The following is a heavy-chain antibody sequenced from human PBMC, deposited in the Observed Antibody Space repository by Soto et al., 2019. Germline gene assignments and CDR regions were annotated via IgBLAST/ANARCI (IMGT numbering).Heavy chain of an antibody. CDR1: GFTFSSYG. Sequence: GGSLRLSCAASGFTFSSYGMHWVRQAPGKGLEWVAVISYDGSNKYYADSVKGRFTISRDNSKNTLYLQMNSLRAEDTAVYYCAKASYGDNSGALGYWGQGTLVTVSS. J-gene: IGHJ4*02. V-gene: IGHV3-30*18. CDR3: AKASYGDNSGALGY. D-gene: IGHD4-17*01. CDR2: ISYDGSNK.